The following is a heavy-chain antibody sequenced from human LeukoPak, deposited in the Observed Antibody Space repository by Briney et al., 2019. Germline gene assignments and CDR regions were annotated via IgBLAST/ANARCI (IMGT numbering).Heavy chain of an antibody. J-gene: IGHJ4*02. CDR2: IYTSGST. CDR1: GGSISSGTYY. Sequence: PSETLSLTCTVSGGSISSGTYYWSWIRQPAGQGLEWIGRIYTSGSTNYNPSLKSRVTISLDTSKNQFSLKLSSVTAADTALYYCARGGMVVAATIFDYWGQGTLVTVSS. V-gene: IGHV4-61*02. CDR3: ARGGMVVAATIFDY. D-gene: IGHD2-15*01.